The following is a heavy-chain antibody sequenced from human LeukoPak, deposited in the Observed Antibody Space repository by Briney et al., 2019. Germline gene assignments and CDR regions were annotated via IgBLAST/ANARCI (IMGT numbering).Heavy chain of an antibody. D-gene: IGHD4-17*01. J-gene: IGHJ6*04. CDR1: GGSISSNEYY. Sequence: SETLSLTCAVSGGSISSNEYYWGWIRQPPGKGLEWIANMYYSGSTYYNPSLKSRVTISIDTSKNQLSLKLSSVTAADTAVYYCARDGTTVSPAVWGKGTTVTVSS. CDR2: MYYSGST. CDR3: ARDGTTVSPAV. V-gene: IGHV4-39*07.